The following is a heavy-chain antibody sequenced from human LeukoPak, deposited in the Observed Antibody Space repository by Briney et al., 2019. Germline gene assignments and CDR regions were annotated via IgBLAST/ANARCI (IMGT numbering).Heavy chain of an antibody. J-gene: IGHJ4*02. CDR2: INHSGST. Sequence: SETLSLTCTVSGGSISSGAYYWSWIRQPPGKGLEWVGEINHSGSTNYNPSLKSRVTISVDTSKNQFSLKLSSVTAADTAVYYCARGRYYYDSSGHFDYWGQGTLVTVSS. CDR1: GGSISSGAYY. D-gene: IGHD3-22*01. V-gene: IGHV4-39*07. CDR3: ARGRYYYDSSGHFDY.